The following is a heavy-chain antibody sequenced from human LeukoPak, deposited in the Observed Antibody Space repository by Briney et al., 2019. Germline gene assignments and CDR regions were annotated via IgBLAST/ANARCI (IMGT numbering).Heavy chain of an antibody. Sequence: GGSLKLSCAASGFTFSGSAMHWVRQASGKGLEWVGRIRSKANSYATAYAASVKGRFTISRDDSKNTAYLQMNSLKAEDTAVYYCARDRRRWSGYDPDVWGKGTTVTVSS. CDR3: ARDRRRWSGYDPDV. V-gene: IGHV3-73*01. J-gene: IGHJ6*04. CDR2: IRSKANSYAT. CDR1: GFTFSGSA. D-gene: IGHD5-12*01.